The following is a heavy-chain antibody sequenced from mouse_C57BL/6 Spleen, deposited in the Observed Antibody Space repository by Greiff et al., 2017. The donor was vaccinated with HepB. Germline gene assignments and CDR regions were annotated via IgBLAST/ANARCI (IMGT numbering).Heavy chain of an antibody. Sequence: QVQLQQPGAELVKPGASVKLSCKASGYTFTSYWMQWVNQRPGQGLEWIGEIDPSDSYTNYNQKFKGKATLTVDTSSSTAYMQLSSLTSEDSAVYYCASGGHYYGSSYYAMDYWGQGTSVTVSS. J-gene: IGHJ4*01. D-gene: IGHD1-1*01. CDR2: IDPSDSYT. CDR1: GYTFTSYW. CDR3: ASGGHYYGSSYYAMDY. V-gene: IGHV1-50*01.